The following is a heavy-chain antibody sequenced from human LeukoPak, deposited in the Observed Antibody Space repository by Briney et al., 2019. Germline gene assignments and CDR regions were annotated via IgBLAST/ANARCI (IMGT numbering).Heavy chain of an antibody. CDR1: EFTFSIYA. CDR2: ITSTGEST. D-gene: IGHD3-22*01. CDR3: AKGRPNYFGTNGHYYRRDGDF. V-gene: IGHV3-23*01. Sequence: GGSLRLSCAASEFTFSIYAMSWVRQAPGRGLEWVASITSTGESTWYAGSVEGRFTISRDNSKYTVYLQMNSLRAEDTAIYYCAKGRPNYFGTNGHYYRRDGDFWDQGTLVTVSS. J-gene: IGHJ4*02.